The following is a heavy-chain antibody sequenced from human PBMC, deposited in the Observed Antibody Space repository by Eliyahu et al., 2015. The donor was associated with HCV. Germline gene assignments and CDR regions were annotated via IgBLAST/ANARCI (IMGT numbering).Heavy chain of an antibody. Sequence: EVKKPGSSVKVSCKTSGGTFTTYSINWVRQAPGQGLVWMGGIIPVFNTANYAQKXQGSVTITADESTTTAYMELSSLTFEDTAVYYCATSAADRTALAKPFDYWGQGTLVTVSS. CDR2: IIPVFNTA. D-gene: IGHD5-18*01. CDR1: GGTFTTYS. V-gene: IGHV1-69*01. CDR3: ATSAADRTALAKPFDY. J-gene: IGHJ4*02.